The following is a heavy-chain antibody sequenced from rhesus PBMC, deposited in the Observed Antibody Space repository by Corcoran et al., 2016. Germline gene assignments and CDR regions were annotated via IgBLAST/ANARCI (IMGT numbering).Heavy chain of an antibody. J-gene: IGHJ1*01. V-gene: IGHV4-80*01. CDR2: INGNSGST. CDR1: GGSFSSYW. D-gene: IGHD2-2*01. Sequence: QVQLQESGPGLVKPSETLSLTCAVSGGSFSSYWWSCIRQPPGKGLEWVGVINGNSGSTNYHPPLKSRGYNSKDAAKNQCSLKLSSVTAADTAVYYCARYCTSTTCFYIFEFWGQGALVTVSS. CDR3: ARYCTSTTCFYIFEF.